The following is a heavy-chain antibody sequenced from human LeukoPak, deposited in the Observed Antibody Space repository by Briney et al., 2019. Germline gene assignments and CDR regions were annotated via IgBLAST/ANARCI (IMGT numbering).Heavy chain of an antibody. D-gene: IGHD3-10*01. J-gene: IGHJ4*02. V-gene: IGHV1-18*01. CDR2: ISGYNGNT. Sequence: ASVKVSCKASGYTLTSYGFSWVRQAPGQGPEWMGWISGYNGNTNYAQNLQGRVTMTIDTSTSTAYMELRSLRSDDTAVYYCARDPAFRGAQMEYWGQGTLVTVSS. CDR1: GYTLTSYG. CDR3: ARDPAFRGAQMEY.